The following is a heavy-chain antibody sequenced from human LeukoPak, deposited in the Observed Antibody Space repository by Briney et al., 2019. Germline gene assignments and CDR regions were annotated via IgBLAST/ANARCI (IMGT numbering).Heavy chain of an antibody. J-gene: IGHJ4*02. CDR2: MSSSGSSI. CDR3: AKVPFGWFGEAYYFDY. D-gene: IGHD3-10*01. Sequence: GGSLRLSCAASGFTFSSFEMNWVRLAPGKGLEWVSYMSSSGSSIYYADSVKGRFTISRDNSKNTVYLQMSSLRDDDTAVYYCAKVPFGWFGEAYYFDYWGQGTLVTVSS. CDR1: GFTFSSFE. V-gene: IGHV3-48*03.